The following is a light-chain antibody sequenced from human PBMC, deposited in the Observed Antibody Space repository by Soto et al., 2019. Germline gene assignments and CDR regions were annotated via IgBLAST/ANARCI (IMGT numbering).Light chain of an antibody. CDR3: SSYTSSSTRV. CDR2: EVS. J-gene: IGLJ3*02. Sequence: QSALTQPASVSGSPGQSITISCTGTSSDVGGYNYVSWYQQHPGKAPKLMIYEVSNRPSGVSNRFSGSKSGNTASLTISGLQAEDEGDYYCSSYTSSSTRVFGGGTKLTVL. V-gene: IGLV2-14*01. CDR1: SSDVGGYNY.